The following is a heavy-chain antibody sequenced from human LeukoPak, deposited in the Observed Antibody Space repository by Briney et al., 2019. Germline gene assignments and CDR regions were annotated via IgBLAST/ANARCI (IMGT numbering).Heavy chain of an antibody. CDR1: GFTVSSNY. D-gene: IGHD3-9*01. V-gene: IGHV3-53*05. Sequence: GGSLRLSCAASGFTVSSNYMSWVRQAPGKGLEWVSVIYSGGSTYYADSVKGRFTISRDNAKNSLYLQMNSLRAEDTALYYCAKGNYDILTGYFDYWGQGTLVTVSS. CDR3: AKGNYDILTGYFDY. CDR2: IYSGGST. J-gene: IGHJ4*02.